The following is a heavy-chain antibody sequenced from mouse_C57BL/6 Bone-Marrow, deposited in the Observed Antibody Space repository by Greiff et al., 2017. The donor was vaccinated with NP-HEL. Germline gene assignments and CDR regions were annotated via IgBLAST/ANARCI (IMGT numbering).Heavy chain of an antibody. V-gene: IGHV14-4*01. Sequence: VHVKQSGAELVRPGASVKLSCTASGFNIKDDYMHWVKQRPEQGLEWIGWIDPENGDTEYASKFQGKATITADTSSNTAYLQLSSLTSEDTAVYYCTTHYYGSRGYFDVWGTGTTVTVSS. CDR1: GFNIKDDY. D-gene: IGHD1-1*01. CDR3: TTHYYGSRGYFDV. CDR2: IDPENGDT. J-gene: IGHJ1*03.